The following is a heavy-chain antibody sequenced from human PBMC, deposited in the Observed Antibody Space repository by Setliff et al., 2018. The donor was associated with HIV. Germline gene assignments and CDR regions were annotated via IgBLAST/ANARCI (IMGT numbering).Heavy chain of an antibody. CDR2: IYPGDSDT. J-gene: IGHJ2*01. CDR1: GYIFSNYW. V-gene: IGHV5-51*01. Sequence: PGESLKISCKGSGYIFSNYWIGWVRQMPGKGLEWMGVIYPGDSDTKYSPSFEGQVTISADKSSSTAYLQWRSLKASDTAVYYCGTVTAGHWYFDLWGRGTLVTVSS. D-gene: IGHD2-21*02. CDR3: GTVTAGHWYFDL.